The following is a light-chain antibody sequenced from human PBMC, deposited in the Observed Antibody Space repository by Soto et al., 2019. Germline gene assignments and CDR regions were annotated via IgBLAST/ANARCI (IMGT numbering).Light chain of an antibody. Sequence: QSALTQPPSASGSPGQSVTISCTGTSSDVGAYNYVSWYQHHPGKAPQLIIYEVNKRPSGVPDRFSGSKSGNTASLTVSGLQPGDESDYYCSSYGGRNNLVFGGGTKLTVL. CDR1: SSDVGAYNY. J-gene: IGLJ2*01. CDR3: SSYGGRNNLV. V-gene: IGLV2-8*01. CDR2: EVN.